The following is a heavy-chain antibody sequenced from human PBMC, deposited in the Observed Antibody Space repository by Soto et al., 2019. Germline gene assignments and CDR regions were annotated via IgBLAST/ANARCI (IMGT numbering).Heavy chain of an antibody. CDR1: GFTFSSYW. J-gene: IGHJ4*02. V-gene: IGHV3-74*01. Sequence: GGSLRLSCAASGFTFSSYWMHWVRQAPGKGLVWVSRINSDGSSTSYADSVKGRFTISRDNAKNTLYLQMNSLRAEDTAVYYCARDRELVATIFPFDYWGQGTLVTVSS. D-gene: IGHD5-12*01. CDR3: ARDRELVATIFPFDY. CDR2: INSDGSST.